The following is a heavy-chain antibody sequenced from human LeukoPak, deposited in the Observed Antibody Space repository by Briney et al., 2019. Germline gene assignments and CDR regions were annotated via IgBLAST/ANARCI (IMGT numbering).Heavy chain of an antibody. CDR1: GFTFSSYS. Sequence: PGGSLRLSCAASGFTFSSYSMNWVRQAPGKGLEWVSSISSSSSYIYYADSVKGRFTISRDNAKNSLYLQMNSLRAEDTAVYYCARTSTWPALHYYFYGLDVWGQGTTVTVSS. V-gene: IGHV3-21*04. CDR2: ISSSSSYI. CDR3: ARTSTWPALHYYFYGLDV. J-gene: IGHJ6*02.